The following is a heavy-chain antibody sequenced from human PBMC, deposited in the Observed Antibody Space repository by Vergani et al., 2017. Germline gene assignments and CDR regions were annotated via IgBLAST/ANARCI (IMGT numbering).Heavy chain of an antibody. J-gene: IGHJ6*02. Sequence: VQLLESGGGLVQPGGSLRLSCAASGFTFSSYAMSWVRQAPGKGLEWVAVISYDGSNKYYADSVKGRFTISRDNSKNTLYLQMNSLRAEDTAVYYCAREATGIAAAGPYYYYGMDVWGQGTTVTVSS. CDR1: GFTFSSYA. CDR3: AREATGIAAAGPYYYYGMDV. D-gene: IGHD6-13*01. CDR2: ISYDGSNK. V-gene: IGHV3-30*03.